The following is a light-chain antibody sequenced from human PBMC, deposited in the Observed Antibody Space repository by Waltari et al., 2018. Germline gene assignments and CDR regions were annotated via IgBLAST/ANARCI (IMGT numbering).Light chain of an antibody. CDR1: QSVSSSY. Sequence: EIVLTQSPGTLSLSPGERATLSFRASQSVSSSYLAWDQQKPGQAPRLLIHGASSRATGIPDRFSGSGSGTDFTLTISRLEPEDFAVYYCQQYGRSWNTFGQGTKLEIK. V-gene: IGKV3-20*01. J-gene: IGKJ2*01. CDR2: GAS. CDR3: QQYGRSWNT.